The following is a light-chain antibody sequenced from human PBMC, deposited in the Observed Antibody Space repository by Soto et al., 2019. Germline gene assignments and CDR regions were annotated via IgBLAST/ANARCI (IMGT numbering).Light chain of an antibody. CDR2: AAS. J-gene: IGKJ1*01. CDR3: QQSYSSPPT. CDR1: QSISNH. Sequence: DIQMTQSPSSLSASVEDRVIITCRASQSISNHLNWYQQKPGKAPKLLIFAASSLQSGVPSRFSGSRSGSDFTLTISSLQPEDFATYYCQQSYSSPPTFGHGTKVEIK. V-gene: IGKV1-39*01.